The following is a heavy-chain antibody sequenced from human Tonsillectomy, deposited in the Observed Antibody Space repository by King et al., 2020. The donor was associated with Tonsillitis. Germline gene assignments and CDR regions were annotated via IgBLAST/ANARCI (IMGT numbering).Heavy chain of an antibody. V-gene: IGHV4-34*01. D-gene: IGHD5-18*01. CDR1: GGACSGYY. Sequence: QRQQWGAGLLKPSETLSITCAGYGGACSGYYWSWIRQPPGKGLEWIGEINHSGSTNYNPSLKSRVTISVDTSKNQFSLKLSSVTAADTAVYYCARAKYSYGFRAPFDYWGQGTLVTVSS. J-gene: IGHJ4*02. CDR3: ARAKYSYGFRAPFDY. CDR2: INHSGST.